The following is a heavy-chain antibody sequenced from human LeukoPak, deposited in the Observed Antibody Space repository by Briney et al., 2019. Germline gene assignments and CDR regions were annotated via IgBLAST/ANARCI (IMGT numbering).Heavy chain of an antibody. Sequence: ASVKVSCKASGYTFTSYGISWVRQAPGQGLEWMGWISAYNGNTNYAQKLQGRVTMTTDTSTSTAYKELRSLRSDDTAVYYCARDLDDVFYYYYGMDVWGQGTTVTVSS. CDR1: GYTFTSYG. V-gene: IGHV1-18*01. CDR2: ISAYNGNT. D-gene: IGHD3-16*01. CDR3: ARDLDDVFYYYYGMDV. J-gene: IGHJ6*02.